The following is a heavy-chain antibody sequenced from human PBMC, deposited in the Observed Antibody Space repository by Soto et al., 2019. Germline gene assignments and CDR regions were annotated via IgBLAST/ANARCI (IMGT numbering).Heavy chain of an antibody. CDR2: IYYSGGT. D-gene: IGHD3-22*01. J-gene: IGHJ4*02. CDR3: ARERGEDFDRSGHYPGVYFDY. CDR1: GGSISSGDHY. Sequence: QVQLQESGPGLVKPSQTLSLTCSVSGGSISSGDHYWSWIRQPPGKGLEWIGSIYYSGGTYYNPSLTSRVIISVDTSKNMFSLKLSSVTATDTAVYFCARERGEDFDRSGHYPGVYFDYWGQGALVTVSS. V-gene: IGHV4-30-4*01.